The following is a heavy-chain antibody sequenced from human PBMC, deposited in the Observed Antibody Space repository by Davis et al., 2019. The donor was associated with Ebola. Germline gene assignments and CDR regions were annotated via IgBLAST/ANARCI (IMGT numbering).Heavy chain of an antibody. CDR3: ARVGDSSDYYYGMDV. V-gene: IGHV4-34*01. Sequence: MPGGSLRLSCAVYGGSFSGYYWSWIRQSPGKGLEWIGEINHSGSTSYNPSLKSRVTISVDTSKNQFSLKLSSVTAADTAVYYCARVGDSSDYYYGMDVWGKGTTVTVSS. CDR1: GGSFSGYY. D-gene: IGHD6-25*01. CDR2: INHSGST. J-gene: IGHJ6*04.